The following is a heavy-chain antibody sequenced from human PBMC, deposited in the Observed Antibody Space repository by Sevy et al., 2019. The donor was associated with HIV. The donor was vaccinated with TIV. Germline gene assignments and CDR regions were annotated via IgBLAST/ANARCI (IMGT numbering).Heavy chain of an antibody. Sequence: SEILSLTCTVSGGSVSSGSYYWSWIRQPPGKGLEWIGYIYYSGSTNYNPSLKSRVTISVDTSKSQFSLKLSSVTAADTAVYYSARPRSSSGRYGYDYYYGMDVWGQGTTVTVSS. D-gene: IGHD6-19*01. J-gene: IGHJ6*02. CDR3: ARPRSSSGRYGYDYYYGMDV. CDR2: IYYSGST. CDR1: GGSVSSGSYY. V-gene: IGHV4-61*01.